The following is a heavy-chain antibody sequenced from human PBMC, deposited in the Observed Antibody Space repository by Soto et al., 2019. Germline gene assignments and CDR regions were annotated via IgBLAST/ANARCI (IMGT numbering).Heavy chain of an antibody. J-gene: IGHJ5*02. D-gene: IGHD5-12*01. CDR3: ARGVATIGP. Sequence: QVQLQESGPRLVKPSETLSLTCSVSGDSISSYYWSWIRQPPGKGLEWIGYIYYSGRTNYNPSFKSRVSISVDTPKNQFSLKLTSVTAADTAVYYCARGVATIGPWGQGTLVTVSS. V-gene: IGHV4-59*01. CDR2: IYYSGRT. CDR1: GDSISSYY.